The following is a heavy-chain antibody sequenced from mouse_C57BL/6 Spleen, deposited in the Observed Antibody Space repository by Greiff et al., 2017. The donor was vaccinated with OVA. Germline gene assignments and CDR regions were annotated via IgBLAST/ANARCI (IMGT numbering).Heavy chain of an antibody. Sequence: EVQVVESGGGLVQPGGSMKLSCVASGFTFSNYWMNWVRQSPEKGLEWVAQIRLKSDNYATHYAESVKGRFTISRDDSKSSVYLQMNNLSAEDTGIYYCTVFSETWFAYWGQGTLVTVSA. CDR1: GFTFSNYW. V-gene: IGHV6-3*01. CDR2: IRLKSDNYAT. CDR3: TVFSETWFAY. J-gene: IGHJ3*01.